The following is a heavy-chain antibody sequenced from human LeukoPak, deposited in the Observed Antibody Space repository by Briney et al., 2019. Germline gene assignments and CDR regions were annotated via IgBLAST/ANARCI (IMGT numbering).Heavy chain of an antibody. J-gene: IGHJ4*02. Sequence: EASVKVSCKASGYSFTIYGISWVRQAPGQGLEWMGWISAYNGNTKYAQNLQGRVTMTTDTSTSTAYMELRSLRSDDTAVYYCARDLFVVAFDYGGQGTLVTVS. V-gene: IGHV1-18*01. CDR1: GYSFTIYG. D-gene: IGHD2-15*01. CDR2: ISAYNGNT. CDR3: ARDLFVVAFDY.